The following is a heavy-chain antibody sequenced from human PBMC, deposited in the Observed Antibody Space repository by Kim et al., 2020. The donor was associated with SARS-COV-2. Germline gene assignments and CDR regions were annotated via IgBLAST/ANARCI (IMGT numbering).Heavy chain of an antibody. CDR1: GESFSDYY. CDR2: ITHSGST. CDR3: ARGRIGVVPGAIFGLGPFLNYYYMDV. Sequence: SETLSLTCAVYGESFSDYYWSWIRQPPGKGLEWIGEITHSGSTNYNPSLKSGVTISVDTSKKQFSLKRTSLTAADTAVYYCARGRIGVVPGAIFGLGPFLNYYYMDVWGRGATVTVSS. V-gene: IGHV4-34*01. D-gene: IGHD2-2*02. J-gene: IGHJ6*03.